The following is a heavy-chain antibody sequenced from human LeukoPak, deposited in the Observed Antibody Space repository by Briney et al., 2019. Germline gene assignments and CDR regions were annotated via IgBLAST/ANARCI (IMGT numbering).Heavy chain of an antibody. V-gene: IGHV3-48*02. CDR3: ARGYFYGTGLIDY. Sequence: GGSLRLSCAASGFTFSSYSMNWVRQAPGKGLEWISYIGGSSSTIYYADSVKGRFTISSDNAKNSLYLQMNSLRDEDTAVYYCARGYFYGTGLIDYWGQGTLVTVSS. CDR1: GFTFSSYS. CDR2: IGGSSSTI. J-gene: IGHJ4*02. D-gene: IGHD3-10*01.